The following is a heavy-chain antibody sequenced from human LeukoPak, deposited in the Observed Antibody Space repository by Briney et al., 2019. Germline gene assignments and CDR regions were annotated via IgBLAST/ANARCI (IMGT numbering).Heavy chain of an antibody. CDR3: ARGQYYDSGGYYYFDY. D-gene: IGHD3-22*01. V-gene: IGHV4-61*01. J-gene: IGHJ4*02. Sequence: SETLSLTCTVSGGSVSSGTYYWSWIRQPPGKGLEWIGYVYYSGSTNYNPSLKSRVTMSIDTSKNQFSLKLSSVTVADTAVYYCARGQYYDSGGYYYFDYWGQGTLVTVSS. CDR2: VYYSGST. CDR1: GGSVSSGTYY.